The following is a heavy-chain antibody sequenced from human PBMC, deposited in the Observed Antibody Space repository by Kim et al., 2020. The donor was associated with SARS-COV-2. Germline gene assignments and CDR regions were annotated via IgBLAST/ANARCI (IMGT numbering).Heavy chain of an antibody. CDR2: ISYDANYK. D-gene: IGHD6-6*01. V-gene: IGHV3-30*03. CDR1: GFTYNSHA. J-gene: IGHJ4*02. CDR3: ATKPSDRRHFDH. Sequence: GGSLRLSCAASGFTYNSHAMHWVRQAPGKGLEWVAAISYDANYKYYSDSVKGRFTVSRNKTDYTLYMQMSGLRVEDTAVYFCATKPSDRRHFDHWGQGTL.